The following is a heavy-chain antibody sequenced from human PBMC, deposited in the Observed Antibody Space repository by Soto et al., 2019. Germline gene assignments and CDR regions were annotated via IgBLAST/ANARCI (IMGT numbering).Heavy chain of an antibody. CDR2: IYYSGST. V-gene: IGHV4-59*01. D-gene: IGHD6-19*01. CDR3: ARGSGWYWA. J-gene: IGHJ4*02. CDR1: GASISSYD. Sequence: QVQLQESGPGLVKPSETLSLTCTVSGASISSYDWSWIRQPPGKGLEWIGYIYYSGSTNYNPSLKSRVTISVDRSKIQFSLKLSSVTAADTAVSYCARGSGWYWAWGQGTLVTVSS.